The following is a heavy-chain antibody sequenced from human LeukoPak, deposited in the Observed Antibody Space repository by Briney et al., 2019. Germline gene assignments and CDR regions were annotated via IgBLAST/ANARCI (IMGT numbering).Heavy chain of an antibody. CDR1: GGSISSYY. CDR2: IYYSGGT. Sequence: SETLSLTCTVSGGSISSYYWSWIRQPPGKGLEWIGYIYYSGGTNYNPSLKSRVTISVDTSKNQFSLKLSSVTAADTAVYYCARVAAQGYYFDYWGQGTLVTVSS. D-gene: IGHD6-25*01. J-gene: IGHJ4*02. V-gene: IGHV4-59*01. CDR3: ARVAAQGYYFDY.